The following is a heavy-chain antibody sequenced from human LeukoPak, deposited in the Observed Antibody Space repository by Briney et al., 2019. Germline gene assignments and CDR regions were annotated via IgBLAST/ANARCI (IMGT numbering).Heavy chain of an antibody. CDR1: GFTFSSYS. CDR3: AREDIGMDV. V-gene: IGHV3-48*02. CDR2: NSSGSSTI. J-gene: IGHJ6*02. Sequence: TGGSLRLSCAASGFTFSSYSMNWVRQAPGKGLEWFSYNSSGSSTIYYADSVKGRFTISRDNGNNSLYLQMNSLRDEDTAVYYCAREDIGMDVWGQGTTVTVSS. D-gene: IGHD5-12*01.